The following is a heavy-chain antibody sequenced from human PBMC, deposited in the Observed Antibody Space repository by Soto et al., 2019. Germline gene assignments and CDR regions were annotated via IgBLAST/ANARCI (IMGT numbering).Heavy chain of an antibody. J-gene: IGHJ4*02. CDR3: AKGGRSGSIDH. CDR2: ISWDGSTI. V-gene: IGHV3-43*01. Sequence: EVPLVESGGVVVQPGGSLRLSCAASGFTFDDYMMHWVRQAPGKGLDWVSLISWDGSTIYYADSVKGRFTISRDNSKNSLYLQMDSLRTGDSALYYCAKGGRSGSIDHWGQGTLVTVSS. CDR1: GFTFDDYM. D-gene: IGHD3-22*01.